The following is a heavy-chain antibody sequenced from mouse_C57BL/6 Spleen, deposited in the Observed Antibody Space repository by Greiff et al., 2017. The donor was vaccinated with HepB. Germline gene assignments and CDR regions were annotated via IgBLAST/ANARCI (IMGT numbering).Heavy chain of an antibody. CDR2: INPSTGGT. J-gene: IGHJ1*03. D-gene: IGHD2-4*01. CDR3: ARSEYDYDGDWYFDV. V-gene: IGHV1-42*01. Sequence: GYSFTGYYMNWVKQSPEKSLEWIGEINPSTGGTTYNQKFKAKATLTVDKSSSTAYMQLKSLTSEDSAVYYCARSEYDYDGDWYFDVWGTGTTVTVSS. CDR1: GYSFTGYY.